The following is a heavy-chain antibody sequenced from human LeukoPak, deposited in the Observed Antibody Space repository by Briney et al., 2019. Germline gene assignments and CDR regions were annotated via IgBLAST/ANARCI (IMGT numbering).Heavy chain of an antibody. V-gene: IGHV3-23*01. J-gene: IGHJ4*02. Sequence: PGGSLRLSCVVPGFTFSNYGMSWVRQASGKGLEWVSAITGNGDGTYYADSVKGRFTISRDNSKNTLYLHVNTLRVDDTAVYYCAKRSSLGGAFDYWGQGTLVTVSS. CDR1: GFTFSNYG. CDR3: AKRSSLGGAFDY. CDR2: ITGNGDGT. D-gene: IGHD3-16*01.